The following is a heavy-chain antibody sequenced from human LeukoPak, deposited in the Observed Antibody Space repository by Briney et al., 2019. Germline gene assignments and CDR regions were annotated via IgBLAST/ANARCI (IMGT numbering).Heavy chain of an antibody. CDR3: ARVAMTGYYDHWYFDL. V-gene: IGHV4-34*01. CDR1: DGSFSGYY. J-gene: IGHJ2*01. Sequence: SSETLSLTCAVSDGSFSGYYCSWIRQSPGKALEYIGEVSDIGSANYSPSLESRVIMSMNTSKNQATLKLTSVTAADTGVYYCARVAMTGYYDHWYFDLRGRGIPVSVSS. CDR2: VSDIGSA. D-gene: IGHD3-9*01.